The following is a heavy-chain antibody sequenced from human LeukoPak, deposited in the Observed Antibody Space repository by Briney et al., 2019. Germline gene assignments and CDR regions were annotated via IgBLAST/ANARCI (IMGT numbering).Heavy chain of an antibody. D-gene: IGHD5-12*01. CDR1: GFTFSSYW. CDR2: IKQDGSEK. V-gene: IGHV3-7*01. Sequence: PGGSLRLSCAASGFTFSSYWMSWVRQAPGKGLEWVANIKQDGSEKYYVDSVKGRFTISRDNAKNSLYLQMNSLRAEDTAVYYCARDRFRRLRDNWFDPWGQGTLVTVSS. CDR3: ARDRFRRLRDNWFDP. J-gene: IGHJ5*02.